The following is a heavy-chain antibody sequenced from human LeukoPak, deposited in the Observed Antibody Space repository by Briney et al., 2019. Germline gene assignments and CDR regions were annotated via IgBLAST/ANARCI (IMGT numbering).Heavy chain of an antibody. CDR1: AGSISSYY. CDR2: IYYSAST. CDR3: ASHYGSGFDY. V-gene: IGHV4-59*01. J-gene: IGHJ4*02. Sequence: SETLSLTCTVAAGSISSYYWSWIRQPPREGMEWIGYIYYSASTNYNPSLKSRVTISIDTSKNQFSLKLSSVPAADTAMYYCASHYGSGFDYWGQGTLASVSS. D-gene: IGHD3-10*01.